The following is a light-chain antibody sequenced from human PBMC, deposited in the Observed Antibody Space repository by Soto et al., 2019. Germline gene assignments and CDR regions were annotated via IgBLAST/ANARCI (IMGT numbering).Light chain of an antibody. V-gene: IGLV2-14*01. Sequence: QSVLTQPASVSGSPGQSITISCTGTGSDVGYYNRVSWYQQHPGKAPKLIIYEVTDRPSGVSNRFSGSKSGNTASLTISGLQAEDEAEYYCSSYTNINTRACVFGTGTKVTVL. J-gene: IGLJ1*01. CDR1: GSDVGYYNR. CDR3: SSYTNINTRACV. CDR2: EVT.